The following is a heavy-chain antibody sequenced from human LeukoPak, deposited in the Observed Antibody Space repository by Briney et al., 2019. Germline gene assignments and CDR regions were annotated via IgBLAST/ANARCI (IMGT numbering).Heavy chain of an antibody. J-gene: IGHJ5*02. V-gene: IGHV3-23*01. CDR3: AKASGYSYAPGNWFDP. CDR2: ISGSGGST. D-gene: IGHD5-18*01. Sequence: GGSLRLSCAASGFTFSSYAMSWVRQAPGKGLEWVSAISGSGGSTYYADSVKGRFTISRDNSKNTLYLQMNSLRAEDTAVYYCAKASGYSYAPGNWFDPWGQGTLVTVSS. CDR1: GFTFSSYA.